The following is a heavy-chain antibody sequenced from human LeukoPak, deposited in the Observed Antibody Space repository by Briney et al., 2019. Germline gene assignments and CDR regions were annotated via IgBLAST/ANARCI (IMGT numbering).Heavy chain of an antibody. J-gene: IGHJ4*02. V-gene: IGHV1-69*13. CDR2: IIPIFGTA. CDR1: GGTFSSYA. D-gene: IGHD4-23*01. Sequence: SVKVSCKASGGTFSSYAISWLRQAPGQGLEWMGGIIPIFGTANYAQKFQGRVTITADESTSTAYMELSSLRSEDTAVYYCARVGTVANPYFDYWGQGTLVTVSS. CDR3: ARVGTVANPYFDY.